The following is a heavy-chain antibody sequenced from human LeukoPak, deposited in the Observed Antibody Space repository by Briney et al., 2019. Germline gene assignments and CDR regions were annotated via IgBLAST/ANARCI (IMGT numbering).Heavy chain of an antibody. Sequence: GSLGLSCAASGFTFSSYSMNWVRQAPGKGLEWVSYISSSSSTIYYADSVKGRFTISRDNAKNSLYLQMNSLRAEDTAVYYCARGRSGSGSYYTNYYGMDVWGQGTTVTVSS. CDR3: ARGRSGSGSYYTNYYGMDV. V-gene: IGHV3-48*01. J-gene: IGHJ6*02. CDR1: GFTFSSYS. CDR2: ISSSSSTI. D-gene: IGHD3-10*01.